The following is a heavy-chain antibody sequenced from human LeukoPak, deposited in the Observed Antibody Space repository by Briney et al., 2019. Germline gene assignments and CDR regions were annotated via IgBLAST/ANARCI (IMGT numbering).Heavy chain of an antibody. CDR2: ISGSGGST. D-gene: IGHD3-22*01. CDR1: GFTFTSYA. J-gene: IGHJ4*02. V-gene: IGHV3-23*01. Sequence: GGSLRLSCAASGFTFTSYAMSWVRQAPGKGLEWVSAISGSGGSTYYADSVKGRFTISRDNSKNTLYLQMNSLRAEDTAVYYCAKDSAYYDSSDWGQGTLVTVSS. CDR3: AKDSAYYDSSD.